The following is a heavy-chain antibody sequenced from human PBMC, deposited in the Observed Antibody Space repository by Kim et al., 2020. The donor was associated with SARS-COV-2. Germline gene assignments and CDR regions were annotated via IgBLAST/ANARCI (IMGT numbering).Heavy chain of an antibody. Sequence: GGSLRLSCVASGFTFSSYWMHGGRQAAGVGLVWVSRVNSDGSSTSYADSVKGRFTISRDNARNTLYLQMNSLRAEDTAVYYCASLATGYVWDKFDYWGQGTLVTVSS. CDR2: VNSDGSST. J-gene: IGHJ4*02. V-gene: IGHV3-74*01. D-gene: IGHD3-16*01. CDR3: ASLATGYVWDKFDY. CDR1: GFTFSSYW.